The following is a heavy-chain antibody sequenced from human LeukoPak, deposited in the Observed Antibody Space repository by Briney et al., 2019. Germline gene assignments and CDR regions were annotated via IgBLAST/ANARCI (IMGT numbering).Heavy chain of an antibody. CDR2: INPNSGGT. Sequence: ASVKVSCKASGYTFTGYYMHWVRQAPGQGLEWMGWINPNSGGTNYAQKFQGRVTMTRDTSISAAYMELSRLRSGDTAVYYCARNRHSGSYSGLDYWGQGTLVTVSS. V-gene: IGHV1-2*02. D-gene: IGHD1-26*01. J-gene: IGHJ4*02. CDR1: GYTFTGYY. CDR3: ARNRHSGSYSGLDY.